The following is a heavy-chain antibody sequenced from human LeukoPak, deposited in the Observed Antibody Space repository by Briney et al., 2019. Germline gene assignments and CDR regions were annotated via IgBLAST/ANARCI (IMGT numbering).Heavy chain of an antibody. CDR3: ASVYSGCDLWALDI. Sequence: SETLSLTCTVSGGSISSGTYSWTWIRQPAGKGLEWIGRVYTSGSTDYNPSLKSRVTISLDTSKKQFSLKLNSVTAADTAVYYCASVYSGCDLWALDIWGQGTMVTVSS. V-gene: IGHV4-61*02. J-gene: IGHJ3*02. CDR2: VYTSGST. D-gene: IGHD5-12*01. CDR1: GGSISSGTYS.